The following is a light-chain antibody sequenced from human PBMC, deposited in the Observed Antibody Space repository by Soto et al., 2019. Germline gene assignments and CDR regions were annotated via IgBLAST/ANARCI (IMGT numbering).Light chain of an antibody. CDR2: KAS. CDR1: QSISSW. V-gene: IGKV1-5*03. J-gene: IGKJ1*01. Sequence: DIQMTQSPSTLSASVGDRVTITCRASQSISSWLAWYQQKPGQAPKRLIYKASTLQSGVPSRFSGSGSGTAFTLAISSLQPDDSATYYCQQYNDNWTFGQGTKVEIK. CDR3: QQYNDNWT.